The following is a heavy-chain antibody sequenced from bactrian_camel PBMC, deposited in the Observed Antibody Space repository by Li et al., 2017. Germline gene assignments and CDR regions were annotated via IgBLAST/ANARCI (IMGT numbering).Heavy chain of an antibody. V-gene: IGHV3S63*01. Sequence: HVQLVESGGGSVQAGGSLNLSCVASGGFHSYCMGWFRQAPGKEREGVANLDNSDLSTKYADPVKGRFTISKDNAKNTLYLQINSLKPEDTAMYYCAARDGRRSCVASLVPLFGRRGQGTQVTVS. CDR3: AARDGRRSCVASLVPLFGR. CDR1: GGFHSYC. CDR2: LDNSDLST. J-gene: IGHJ6*01. D-gene: IGHD5*01.